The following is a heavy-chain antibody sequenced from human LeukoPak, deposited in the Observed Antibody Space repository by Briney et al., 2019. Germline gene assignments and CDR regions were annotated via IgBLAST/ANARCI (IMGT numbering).Heavy chain of an antibody. V-gene: IGHV4-34*01. J-gene: IGHJ5*02. CDR1: GGSFSGYS. Sequence: SETLSLACAVYGGSFSGYSWSWIRQPPGRGLEWIGEINHSGSTNYNPSLKSRVTISVDTSKKQFSLKLSSVTAADTAVYYCARGRLLMWFDPWGQGTLVTVSS. CDR3: ARGRLLMWFDP. CDR2: INHSGST. D-gene: IGHD3-16*01.